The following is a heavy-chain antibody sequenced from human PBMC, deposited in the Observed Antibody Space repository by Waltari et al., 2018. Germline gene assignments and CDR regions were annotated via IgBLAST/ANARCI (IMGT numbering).Heavy chain of an antibody. D-gene: IGHD1-1*01. J-gene: IGHJ5*02. V-gene: IGHV4-38-2*02. CDR3: ARQPIEGNLPDWFDP. CDR2: IHHSGSA. CDR1: GLSISNVYY. Sequence: QVQLQQSGPGLVKPSETLSLHCTVPGLSISNVYYWGWIRQPPGKGLEWIGSIHHSGSAYYNPSLNSRVTISLETSKNQFSLKLTSVAATDTAIYYCARQPIEGNLPDWFDPWGQGTLVTVSS.